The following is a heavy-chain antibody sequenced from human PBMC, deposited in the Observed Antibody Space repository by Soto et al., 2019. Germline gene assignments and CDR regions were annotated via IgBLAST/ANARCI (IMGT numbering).Heavy chain of an antibody. CDR1: GYTFTTYG. J-gene: IGHJ6*02. Sequence: ASVKVSCKASGYTFTTYGFSWVRQAPGQGLECVGWISASNGNTHYSQKFQGRVTMTTDTSTSTAYMELRSLTSGDTAVYYCARESVGRWASEQLAPPYYYYGMDVWGQGTTVTVSS. CDR2: ISASNGNT. CDR3: ARESVGRWASEQLAPPYYYYGMDV. V-gene: IGHV1-18*04. D-gene: IGHD6-13*01.